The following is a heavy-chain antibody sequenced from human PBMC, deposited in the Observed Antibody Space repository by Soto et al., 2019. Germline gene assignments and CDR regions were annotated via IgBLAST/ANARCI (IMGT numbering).Heavy chain of an antibody. CDR2: IYYSGST. Sequence: QVQLQESGPGLVKPSQTLSLTCTVSGGSISSGDYYWTWIRQHPGKGLEWIGYIYYSGSTKHNPSLKSRITISVDTSKNQFSLKLNSVTAVDTAVYYCARTKTSSTSFHVDYWGQGTQVTVSS. J-gene: IGHJ4*02. D-gene: IGHD2-2*01. V-gene: IGHV4-31*03. CDR1: GGSISSGDYY. CDR3: ARTKTSSTSFHVDY.